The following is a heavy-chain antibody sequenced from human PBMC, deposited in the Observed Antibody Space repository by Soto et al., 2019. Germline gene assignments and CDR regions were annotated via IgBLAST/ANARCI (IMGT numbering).Heavy chain of an antibody. CDR1: GFTFSSYA. CDR3: AKVVLHTAMVSFDY. Sequence: PGGSLRLSCAVSGFTFSSYAMSWVRQAPGTGMEWVSAISGSGGSTYYADSVKGRLTISRDNSNNTPYLRKNSLRAADTAVYYCAKVVLHTAMVSFDYWGQGTLVTVSS. D-gene: IGHD5-18*01. J-gene: IGHJ4*02. V-gene: IGHV3-23*01. CDR2: ISGSGGST.